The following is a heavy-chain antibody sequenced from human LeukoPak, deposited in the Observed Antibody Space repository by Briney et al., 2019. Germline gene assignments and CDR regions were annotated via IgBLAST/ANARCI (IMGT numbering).Heavy chain of an antibody. D-gene: IGHD1-14*01. J-gene: IGHJ6*02. CDR2: FDPEDGET. CDR1: GYTLTELS. V-gene: IGHV1-24*01. Sequence: ASVKVSCKVSGYTLTELSMHWVRQAPGKGLEWMGGFDPEDGETIYAQKLQGRVTMTTDTSTSTAYMELRSLRSDDTAVYYCARDSGNYYGMDVWGQGTTVTVSS. CDR3: ARDSGNYYGMDV.